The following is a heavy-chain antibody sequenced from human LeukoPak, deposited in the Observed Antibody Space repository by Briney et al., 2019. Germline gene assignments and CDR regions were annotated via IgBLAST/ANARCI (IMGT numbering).Heavy chain of an antibody. Sequence: ASVKVSCKASGYTFTGYYMHWVRQAPGQGLEWMGWINPNSGGTKYAQKFQGRVTMTRDTSISTAYMELSRLRSDDTAVYYCARVLDLSKRGLDAFDIWGQGTMVTVSS. CDR3: ARVLDLSKRGLDAFDI. CDR2: INPNSGGT. D-gene: IGHD3-16*01. CDR1: GYTFTGYY. V-gene: IGHV1-2*02. J-gene: IGHJ3*02.